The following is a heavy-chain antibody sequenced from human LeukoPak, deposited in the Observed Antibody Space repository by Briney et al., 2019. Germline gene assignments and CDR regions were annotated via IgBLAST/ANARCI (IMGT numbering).Heavy chain of an antibody. D-gene: IGHD3-22*01. J-gene: IGHJ3*02. Sequence: GGSLRLSCAASGFTFSGRWMSWVRQPPGKGLEWVANRKQGGSDKYYVDSVKGRFTISRDNDNNLLYLQMNRLRGEDTAVYYCASDSAFYYYDSSGYRDAFDIWGQGTMVTVSS. CDR3: ASDSAFYYYDSSGYRDAFDI. CDR1: GFTFSGRW. CDR2: RKQGGSDK. V-gene: IGHV3-7*01.